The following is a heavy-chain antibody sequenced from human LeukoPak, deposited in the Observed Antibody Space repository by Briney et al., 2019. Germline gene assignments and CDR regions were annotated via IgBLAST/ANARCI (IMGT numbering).Heavy chain of an antibody. V-gene: IGHV1-18*01. CDR2: ISGYSVNT. CDR3: ARGYGGSYDLDY. Sequence: ASVKVSCKASGYTFTNYGISWVRQAPGQGLEWMGWISGYSVNTNYAQKLQGRVTMTTDTSTSTAYMELRSLRSDDTAVYYCARGYGGSYDLDYWGQGTLVTVSS. CDR1: GYTFTNYG. J-gene: IGHJ4*02. D-gene: IGHD1-26*01.